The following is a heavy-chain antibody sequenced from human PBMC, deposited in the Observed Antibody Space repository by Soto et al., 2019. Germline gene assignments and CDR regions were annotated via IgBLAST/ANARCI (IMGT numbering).Heavy chain of an antibody. CDR3: ARGVTGNSNCWYNF. J-gene: IGHJ4*02. CDR1: VGSFSGSY. Sequence: QVQLQQWGAGLLKPSETLSLTCAVYVGSFSGSYWSWIRQPPGKGLEWIGEIYHSGSTNYNPSLKSRVTMSLDTSKKQFSLNLSSVTAADTAVYYCARGVTGNSNCWYNFWGQGTLVTVSS. CDR2: IYHSGST. V-gene: IGHV4-34*02. D-gene: IGHD6-13*01.